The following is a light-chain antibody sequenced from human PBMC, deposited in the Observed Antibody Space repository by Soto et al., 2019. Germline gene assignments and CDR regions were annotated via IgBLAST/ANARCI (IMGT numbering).Light chain of an antibody. V-gene: IGLV2-14*03. CDR1: SGDVGAYNY. Sequence: QSVLTQPASVSGSPGQSITISCTGTSGDVGAYNYVSWYQHHPGKAPKLMIYDVTDRPSGVSNRFSGSKSGNTASLTISGLQAEDEADYYCSSYTGFSTVVFGGGTKLTVL. CDR3: SSYTGFSTVV. J-gene: IGLJ3*02. CDR2: DVT.